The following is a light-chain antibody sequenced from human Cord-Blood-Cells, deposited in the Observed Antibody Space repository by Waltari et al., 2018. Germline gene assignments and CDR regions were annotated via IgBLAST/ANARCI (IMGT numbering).Light chain of an antibody. V-gene: IGKV1-8*01. J-gene: IGKJ1*01. CDR1: QGISSY. CDR3: QQYYSYPLT. CDR2: AAS. Sequence: AIRMTQSPSSFSASTGDRVTITCRASQGISSYLAWYQQKPGKAPKLQIYAASTLQSGVPSRFSGSGSGTDFTLTISCLQSEDFATYYCQQYYSYPLTFGQGTKVEIK.